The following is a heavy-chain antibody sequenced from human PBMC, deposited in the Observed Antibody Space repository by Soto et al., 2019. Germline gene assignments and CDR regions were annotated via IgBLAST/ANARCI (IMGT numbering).Heavy chain of an antibody. Sequence: QVQLVQSGAEVKKPGSSVKVSCKASGGTLSIYGSSWVRQAPGQGLEWMGGTIPIFGTPNYAQKFQGRVTITADKSTGTAYMELSSLRSEDTAVYYCASPYTSSFAFDIWGQVTVVTVSS. D-gene: IGHD6-6*01. V-gene: IGHV1-69*06. CDR3: ASPYTSSFAFDI. J-gene: IGHJ3*02. CDR2: TIPIFGTP. CDR1: GGTLSIYG.